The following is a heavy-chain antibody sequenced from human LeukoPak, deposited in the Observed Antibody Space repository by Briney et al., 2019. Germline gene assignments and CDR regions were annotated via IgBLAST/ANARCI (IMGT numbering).Heavy chain of an antibody. CDR3: ARVMYYYDSSGQTYYFDY. V-gene: IGHV3-11*04. CDR1: GFTFSDYY. CDR2: ISSSGSTI. J-gene: IGHJ4*02. Sequence: GGSLRPSCAASGFTFSDYYMSWIRQAPGKGLGWVSYISSSGSTIYYADSVKGRFTISRDNAKNSLYLQMNSLRAEDTAVYYCARVMYYYDSSGQTYYFDYWGQGTLVTVSS. D-gene: IGHD3-22*01.